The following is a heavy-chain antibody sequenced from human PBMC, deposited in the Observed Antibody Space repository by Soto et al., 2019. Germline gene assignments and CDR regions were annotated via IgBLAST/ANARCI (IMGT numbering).Heavy chain of an antibody. CDR1: PFSSYW. D-gene: IGHD3-22*01. J-gene: IGHJ3*02. CDR3: ARDRHYYDSSGPPPSGAFDI. CDR2: IKQDGSEK. Sequence: PFSSYWMSWVRQAPGKGLEWVANIKQDGSEKYYVDSVKGRFTISRDNAMNSLYLQMNSLRAEDTAVYYCARDRHYYDSSGPPPSGAFDIWGQGTMVTVSS. V-gene: IGHV3-7*03.